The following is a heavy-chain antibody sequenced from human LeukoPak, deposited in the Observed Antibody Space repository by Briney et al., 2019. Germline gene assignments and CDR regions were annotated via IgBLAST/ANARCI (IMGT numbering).Heavy chain of an antibody. Sequence: GASVKVSCKASGGSFSIYDFCRLRQAPGQGLEWMGRIIPILGIANYAQKFQGRVTITADKSTSTAYMELSSLRSEDTAVYHCARGRVALGGVGYNFGYYWGQGTLVTVSS. CDR3: ARGRVALGGVGYNFGYY. CDR2: IIPILGIA. CDR1: GGSFSIYD. J-gene: IGHJ4*02. D-gene: IGHD5-24*01. V-gene: IGHV1-69*04.